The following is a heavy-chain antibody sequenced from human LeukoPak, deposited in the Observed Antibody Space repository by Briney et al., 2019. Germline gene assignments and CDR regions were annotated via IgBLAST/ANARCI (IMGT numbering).Heavy chain of an antibody. Sequence: GGSLRLSCAASGFTFDDYAMPWVRQAPGKGLEWVSGISWNSGSIGYADSVKGRFTISRDNAKNSLYLQMNSLRAEDTAVYYCARDDPGGYYDSSGYFLWGQGTLVTVSS. CDR1: GFTFDDYA. J-gene: IGHJ4*02. V-gene: IGHV3-9*01. CDR2: ISWNSGSI. CDR3: ARDDPGGYYDSSGYFL. D-gene: IGHD3-22*01.